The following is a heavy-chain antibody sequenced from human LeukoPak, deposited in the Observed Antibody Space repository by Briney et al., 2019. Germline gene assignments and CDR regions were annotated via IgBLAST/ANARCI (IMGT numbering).Heavy chain of an antibody. CDR2: IIPIFGTA. Sequence: SVKVSCKASGGTFSSYAISWVRQAPGQGLEWMGGIIPIFGTANYAQKFQGRVTITADESTSTAYMELSSLRSEDTAVYYCASSRNYDILTGYSKTFDYWGQGALVTVSS. D-gene: IGHD3-9*01. V-gene: IGHV1-69*01. CDR1: GGTFSSYA. CDR3: ASSRNYDILTGYSKTFDY. J-gene: IGHJ4*02.